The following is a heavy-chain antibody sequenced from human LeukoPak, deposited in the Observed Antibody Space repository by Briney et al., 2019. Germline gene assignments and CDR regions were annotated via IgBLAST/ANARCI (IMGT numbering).Heavy chain of an antibody. D-gene: IGHD5-24*01. CDR2: ISAYNGNT. Sequence: ASVKVSCKASGYTFTGYYMHWVRQAPGQGLEWIGWISAYNGNTNYAQKLQGRVTMTTDTSTSTAYMELRSLRSDDTAVYYCARDGRDGYNLGYWGQGTLVTVSS. V-gene: IGHV1-18*04. CDR3: ARDGRDGYNLGY. J-gene: IGHJ4*02. CDR1: GYTFTGYY.